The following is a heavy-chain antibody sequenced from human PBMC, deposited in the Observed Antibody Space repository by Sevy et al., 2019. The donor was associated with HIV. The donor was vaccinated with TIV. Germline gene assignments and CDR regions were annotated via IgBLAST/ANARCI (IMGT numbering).Heavy chain of an antibody. Sequence: GGSLRLSCAASGFTFSSYGMHWVRQAPGKGLEWVAVKWYDGSNKYYADSVKGRFTISRDNSKNTLYLQMNSLRAEDTAVYYCARDRSTMVRGVTYNWFDPWGQGTLVTVSS. CDR3: ARDRSTMVRGVTYNWFDP. CDR1: GFTFSSYG. V-gene: IGHV3-33*01. D-gene: IGHD3-10*01. J-gene: IGHJ5*02. CDR2: KWYDGSNK.